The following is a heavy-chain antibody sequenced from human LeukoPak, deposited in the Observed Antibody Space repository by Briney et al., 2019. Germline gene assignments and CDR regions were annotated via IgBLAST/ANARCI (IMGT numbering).Heavy chain of an antibody. CDR2: ISSSGSTI. J-gene: IGHJ5*02. V-gene: IGHV3-11*01. CDR1: GFTFSDYY. CDR3: AREMAGVGDYGENLNWFDP. Sequence: GGSLRLSCAASGFTFSDYYMSWIRQAPGKGLEWVSYISSSGSTIYYADSVKGRFTISRDNAKNSLYLQMNSLRSEDTAVYYCAREMAGVGDYGENLNWFDPWGQGTLVTVSS. D-gene: IGHD4-17*01.